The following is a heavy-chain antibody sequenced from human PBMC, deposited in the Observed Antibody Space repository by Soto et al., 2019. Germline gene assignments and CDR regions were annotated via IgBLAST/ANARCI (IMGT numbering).Heavy chain of an antibody. J-gene: IGHJ4*02. CDR2: IKQDGTAE. V-gene: IGHV3-7*01. CDR3: ARDWGYGGYDYGHD. D-gene: IGHD5-12*01. CDR1: GFTFSGFW. Sequence: EVQLVESGGGLVQPGGSLRLSCAASGFTFSGFWMNWVRQAPGKGLEWVANIKQDGTAENYVDSVKGRFTISRDNTKNSLDLQMNSLKAEDTAVYYCARDWGYGGYDYGHDWGQGTLVSVSS.